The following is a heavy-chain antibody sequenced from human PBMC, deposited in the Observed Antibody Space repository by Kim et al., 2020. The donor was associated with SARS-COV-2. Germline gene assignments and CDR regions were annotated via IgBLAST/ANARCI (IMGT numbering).Heavy chain of an antibody. Sequence: SVKVSCKASGGTFSSYAISWVRQAPGQGLEWMGGIIPIFGTANYAQKFQGRVTITADESTSTAYMERSSLRSEDTAVYYCARGFRYCSSTSCYRRRGIAAAGEAGWFDPWGQGTLVTVSS. CDR1: GGTFSSYA. D-gene: IGHD2-2*02. J-gene: IGHJ5*02. CDR3: ARGFRYCSSTSCYRRRGIAAAGEAGWFDP. CDR2: IIPIFGTA. V-gene: IGHV1-69*13.